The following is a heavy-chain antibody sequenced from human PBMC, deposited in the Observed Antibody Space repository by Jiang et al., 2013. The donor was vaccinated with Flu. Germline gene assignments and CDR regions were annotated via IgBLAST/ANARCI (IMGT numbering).Heavy chain of an antibody. D-gene: IGHD2-15*01. CDR2: IHPNTGDT. J-gene: IGHJ3*02. CDR3: AGRTGGTWNDAFDI. V-gene: IGHV1-2*02. CDR1: GYTFSGYH. Sequence: VSCKASGYTFSGYHLFWVRQAPGEGLEWMGWIHPNTGDTKYAENFQGRVTLTSDTSTSTAYMDLSSLRSDDTAVYYCAGRTGGTWNDAFDIWGQGTMVTVSS.